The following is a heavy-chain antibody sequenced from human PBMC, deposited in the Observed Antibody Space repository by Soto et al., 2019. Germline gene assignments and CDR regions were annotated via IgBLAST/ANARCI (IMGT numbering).Heavy chain of an antibody. Sequence: GASVKVSCKASGYTFTSYGISWVRQAPGQGLEWMGWISAYNGNTNYAQKLQGRVTMTTDTSTSTAYMELRSLRSDDTAVYYCARRTVIHYYYYGMDVWGQGTTVTVSS. CDR3: ARRTVIHYYYYGMDV. D-gene: IGHD4-17*01. V-gene: IGHV1-18*01. J-gene: IGHJ6*02. CDR1: GYTFTSYG. CDR2: ISAYNGNT.